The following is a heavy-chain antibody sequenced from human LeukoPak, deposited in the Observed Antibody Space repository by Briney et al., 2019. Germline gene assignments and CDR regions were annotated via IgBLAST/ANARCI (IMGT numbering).Heavy chain of an antibody. Sequence: GGSLRLSCAASGFTFSSYAMSWVRQAPGKGLEWVSAISGSGGSTYYADSVKGRFTISRDNSRNTLYLQMNSLRAEDTAVYYCAKDPYGDYVANFDYWGQGTLVTVSS. CDR3: AKDPYGDYVANFDY. CDR1: GFTFSSYA. D-gene: IGHD4-17*01. J-gene: IGHJ4*02. V-gene: IGHV3-23*01. CDR2: ISGSGGST.